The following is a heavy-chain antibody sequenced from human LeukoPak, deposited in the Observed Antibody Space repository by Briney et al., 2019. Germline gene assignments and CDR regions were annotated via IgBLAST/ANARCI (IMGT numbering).Heavy chain of an antibody. J-gene: IGHJ6*03. D-gene: IGHD3-9*01. CDR2: IYYSGST. V-gene: IGHV4-39*07. CDR3: ARVVLRYFDWLRTPWYMDV. CDR1: GDSISSSSSY. Sequence: SETLSLTCTVSGDSISSSSSYWGWIRQPPGEGLEWIGSIYYSGSTNYNPSLKSRVTISVDTSKNQFSLKLSSVTAADTAVYYCARVVLRYFDWLRTPWYMDVWGKGTTVTVSS.